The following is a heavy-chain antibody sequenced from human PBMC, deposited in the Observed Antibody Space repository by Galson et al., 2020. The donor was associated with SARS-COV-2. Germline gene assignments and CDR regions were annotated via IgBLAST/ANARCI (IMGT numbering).Heavy chain of an antibody. CDR3: VRGSRGWRGMDV. Sequence: GESLKISCAASGFIFGSHWMHWVRQVPGKGLMSVSRINEDGSYTTYADSVEGRFTISRDNAKNTLHLQISSVREEDTAVYYCVRGSRGWRGMDVWGHGTAVNVSS. CDR2: INEDGSYT. J-gene: IGHJ6*02. D-gene: IGHD6-25*01. V-gene: IGHV3-74*01. CDR1: GFIFGSHW.